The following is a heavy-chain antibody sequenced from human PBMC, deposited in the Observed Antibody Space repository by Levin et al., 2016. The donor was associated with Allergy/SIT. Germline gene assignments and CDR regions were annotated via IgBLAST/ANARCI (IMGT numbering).Heavy chain of an antibody. CDR2: ISGSSANT. J-gene: IGHJ4*02. V-gene: IGHV3-23*01. Sequence: GESLKISCAVSGFTFSSSAMSWVRQTPGKGLEWVSAISGSSANTYYSASVKGRFTISRDNSKNTLYLHMNSLRAEDTALYYCAKSGADVGAYYFDYWGQGTLVTVSS. CDR3: AKSGADVGAYYFDY. D-gene: IGHD3-16*01. CDR1: GFTFSSSA.